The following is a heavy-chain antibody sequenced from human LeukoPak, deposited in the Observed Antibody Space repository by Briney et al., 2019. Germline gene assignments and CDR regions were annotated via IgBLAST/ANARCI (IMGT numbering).Heavy chain of an antibody. CDR1: GLAFSTYW. CDR3: TRDFVF. V-gene: IGHV3-7*01. D-gene: IGHD3-3*01. CDR2: INQDGSVK. J-gene: IGHJ4*02. Sequence: TGRSLRISCAASGLAFSTYWMDWVRQAQGKGLEWVGNINQDGSVKHYVDSVRGRFTISRDNARNSVYLQMNALRVEDTAVYYCTRDFVFWGQGTLVTASS.